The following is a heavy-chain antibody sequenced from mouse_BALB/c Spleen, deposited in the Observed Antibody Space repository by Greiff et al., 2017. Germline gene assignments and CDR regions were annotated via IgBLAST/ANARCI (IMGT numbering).Heavy chain of an antibody. CDR3: ARFGNYGNTFDY. CDR1: GYSFTSYW. D-gene: IGHD2-1*01. Sequence: VQLQQSGPQLVRPGASVKISCKASGYSFTSYWMHWVKQRPGQGLEWIGMIDPSDSETRLNQKFKDKATLTVDKSSSTAYMQLSSPTSEDSAVYYCARFGNYGNTFDYWGQGTTLTVSS. V-gene: IGHV1S126*01. J-gene: IGHJ2*01. CDR2: IDPSDSET.